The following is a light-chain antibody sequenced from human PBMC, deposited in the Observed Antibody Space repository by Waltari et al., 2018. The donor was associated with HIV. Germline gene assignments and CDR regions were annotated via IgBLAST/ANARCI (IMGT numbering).Light chain of an antibody. CDR2: GAS. CDR3: QHYRSSQGFT. J-gene: IGKJ3*01. V-gene: IGKV3-20*01. CDR1: QSVSSSL. Sequence: EIVLMQSPGTLSLSPGERATLPCRATQSVSSSLLAWYQQKPGQAPRLLIYGASTRATGIPDRFSGSGSGTDFTLTISRLEPEDFAVYYCQHYRSSQGFTFGPGTKVDIK.